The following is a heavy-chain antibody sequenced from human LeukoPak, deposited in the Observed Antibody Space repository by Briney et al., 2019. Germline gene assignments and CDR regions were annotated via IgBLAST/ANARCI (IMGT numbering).Heavy chain of an antibody. Sequence: EGSLRLSCAASGFTFNDYYMSWVRQAPGKGLEWLSNIGETGSTIYYAASVKGRFTISRDNANSSLFLHMNSLRVEDTAVYYCARDRVTYSSSWFRRGALDVWGQGTTVTVSS. J-gene: IGHJ6*02. CDR2: IGETGSTI. D-gene: IGHD6-13*01. CDR3: ARDRVTYSSSWFRRGALDV. V-gene: IGHV3-11*01. CDR1: GFTFNDYY.